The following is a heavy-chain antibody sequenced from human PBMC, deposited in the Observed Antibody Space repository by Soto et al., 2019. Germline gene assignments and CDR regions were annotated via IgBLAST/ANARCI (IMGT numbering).Heavy chain of an antibody. CDR3: ARGYLGSFDY. CDR2: IGSAGDT. Sequence: EAQLVESGGGLVQPGGSLRLSCAASGFTFSSYAVHWVRQPTGKGLEWVSVIGSAGDTYYPGSVKGRFTISRENAKNSLYLQMNSLRAEDTAVYYCARGYLGSFDYWGQGTLVTVSS. V-gene: IGHV3-13*01. J-gene: IGHJ4*02. CDR1: GFTFSSYA. D-gene: IGHD7-27*01.